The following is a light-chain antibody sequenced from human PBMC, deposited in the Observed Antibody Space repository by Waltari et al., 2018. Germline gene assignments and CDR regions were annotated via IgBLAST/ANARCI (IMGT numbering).Light chain of an antibody. CDR3: HSRDASGVGGT. CDR1: SHRSYY. Sequence: TQDPAVSVAVGQTVRITCQGDSHRSYYASWYRQRPGQAPILVMYDKNNRPSGVPDRFSGSSSDNTASLTITGAQAEDEAYYYCHSRDASGVGGTFGGGTKLTVL. CDR2: DKN. V-gene: IGLV3-19*01. J-gene: IGLJ2*01.